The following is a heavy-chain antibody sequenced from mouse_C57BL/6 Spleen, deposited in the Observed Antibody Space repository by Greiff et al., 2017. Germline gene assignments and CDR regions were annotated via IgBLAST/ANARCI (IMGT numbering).Heavy chain of an antibody. CDR2: ISYDGSN. D-gene: IGHD2-4*01. Sequence: EVQLQESGPGLVKPSPSLSLTCSVTGYSITSGSYWNWIRQFPGNKLEWMGYISYDGSNNYNPSLKNRISITRDPSKNQFFLKLNSVTTEDTATYDCARGGSYDYDLAWFAYWGQGTLVTVSA. J-gene: IGHJ3*01. CDR3: ARGGSYDYDLAWFAY. CDR1: GYSITSGSY. V-gene: IGHV3-6*01.